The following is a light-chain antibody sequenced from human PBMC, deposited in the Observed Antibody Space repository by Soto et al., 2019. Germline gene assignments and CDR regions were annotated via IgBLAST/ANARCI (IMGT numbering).Light chain of an antibody. CDR2: LTS. Sequence: QAVVTQEPSLTVSPGGTVTLTCASSTGAVTSTYYPNWFQQKPGQAPRALIYLTSNKHSWTPARFSGSLLGGKAALTLSGVQPEDEAEYYCLLYYNGAWVFGVGTKLTVL. CDR1: TGAVTSTYY. CDR3: LLYYNGAWV. J-gene: IGLJ3*02. V-gene: IGLV7-43*01.